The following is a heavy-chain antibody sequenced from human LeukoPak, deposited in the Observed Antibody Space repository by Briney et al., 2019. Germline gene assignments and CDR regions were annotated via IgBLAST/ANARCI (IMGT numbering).Heavy chain of an antibody. V-gene: IGHV1-2*02. CDR3: ATLGSVSMVYDY. CDR1: GYTFTSSY. D-gene: IGHD3-10*01. J-gene: IGHJ4*02. CDR2: INPNSGGT. Sequence: ASVKVSCKASGYTFTSSYMHWVRQAPGQGLEWMGWINPNSGGTNYAQKFQGRVTITKDTSISTAYMELSRLRSDDTAVYYCATLGSVSMVYDYWGQGTLVTVSS.